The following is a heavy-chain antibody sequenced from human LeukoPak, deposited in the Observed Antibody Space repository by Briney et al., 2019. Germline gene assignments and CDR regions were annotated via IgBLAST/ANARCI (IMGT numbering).Heavy chain of an antibody. CDR3: ARDCSSTSCYDLFDY. CDR2: IKQDGSEK. CDR1: GFTFSSYW. Sequence: GGSLRLSCAGSGFTFSSYWMSWVRQAPGKGLEWVANIKQDGSEKYYVDSVKGRFTISRDNAKNSLYLQVNLLRAEDTAVYYCARDCSSTSCYDLFDYWGQGTLVTVSS. J-gene: IGHJ4*02. D-gene: IGHD2-2*01. V-gene: IGHV3-7*01.